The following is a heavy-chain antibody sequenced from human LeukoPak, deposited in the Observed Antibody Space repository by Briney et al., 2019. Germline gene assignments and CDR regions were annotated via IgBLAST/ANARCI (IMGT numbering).Heavy chain of an antibody. Sequence: QAGGSLRLSCAASGFTFSAYGMSWVRQSPRKGLEWVSGVSGADGTTYYADSVKARFTISRDNSKSTLYLQMNNLRAEDTAVYYCAKHWSYCSTTSCFFNYYYYYMDVWGKGTTVTVSS. J-gene: IGHJ6*03. CDR1: GFTFSAYG. CDR2: VSGADGTT. V-gene: IGHV3-23*01. D-gene: IGHD2-2*01. CDR3: AKHWSYCSTTSCFFNYYYYYMDV.